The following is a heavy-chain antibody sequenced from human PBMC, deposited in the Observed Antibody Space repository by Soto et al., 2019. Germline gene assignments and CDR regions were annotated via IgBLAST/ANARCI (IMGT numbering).Heavy chain of an antibody. CDR3: AGTKITMIVVVRFDI. V-gene: IGHV1-69*13. D-gene: IGHD3-22*01. CDR2: IIPIFGTA. J-gene: IGHJ3*02. CDR1: GGTFSSYA. Sequence: SVKVSCKASGGTFSSYAISWVRQAPGQGLEWMGGIIPIFGTANYAQKFQGRVTITADESTSTAYMELSSLRSEDTAVYYCAGTKITMIVVVRFDIWGQGTMVTVSS.